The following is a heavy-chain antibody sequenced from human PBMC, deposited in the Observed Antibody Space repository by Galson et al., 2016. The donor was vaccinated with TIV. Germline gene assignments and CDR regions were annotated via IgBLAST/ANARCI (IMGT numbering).Heavy chain of an antibody. CDR2: IYYSEII. CDR1: GGSMNSGVYY. D-gene: IGHD3-16*01. Sequence: TLSLTCSVSGGSMNSGVYYWTWIRQPPGKGLEWIGSIYYSEIIYYNPSLKSRVITSVDTSKNQFSLMVSSVTAADTAVYSCARGLRGSSPDANNWFEPWGQGTLVTVSS. V-gene: IGHV4-30-4*08. CDR3: ARGLRGSSPDANNWFEP. J-gene: IGHJ5*02.